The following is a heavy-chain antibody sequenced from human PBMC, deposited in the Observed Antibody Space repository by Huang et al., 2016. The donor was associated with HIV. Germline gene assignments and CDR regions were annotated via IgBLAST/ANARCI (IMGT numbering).Heavy chain of an antibody. CDR3: ARQGLWLPPTDPFDY. J-gene: IGHJ4*02. CDR2: SYPGDSDT. CDR1: GYNVDRYW. Sequence: EVHLVQSGAEVKEPGGSLKISCQASGYNVDRYWIGWVRQMPGKGLEWGGVSYPGDSDTRYDPSFQGQVTISADQSINTAYLQWSSLKASDTAIYFCARQGLWLPPTDPFDYWGQGTPVTVSA. D-gene: IGHD3-10*01. V-gene: IGHV5-51*01.